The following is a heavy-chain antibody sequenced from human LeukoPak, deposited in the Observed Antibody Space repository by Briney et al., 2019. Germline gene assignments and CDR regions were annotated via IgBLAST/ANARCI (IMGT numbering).Heavy chain of an antibody. CDR1: GGSISSYY. Sequence: PSETLSLTCTVSGGSISSYYWSWIRQPPGKGLEWIGYIYYSGSTYYNPSLKSRVTISVDTSKNQFSLKLSSVTAADTAVYYCASQLQQLEYFDYWGQGTLVTVSS. CDR3: ASQLQQLEYFDY. CDR2: IYYSGST. D-gene: IGHD6-13*01. J-gene: IGHJ4*02. V-gene: IGHV4-59*06.